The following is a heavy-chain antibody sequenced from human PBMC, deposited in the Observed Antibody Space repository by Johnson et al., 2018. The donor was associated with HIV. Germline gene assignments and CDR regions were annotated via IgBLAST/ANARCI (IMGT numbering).Heavy chain of an antibody. D-gene: IGHD5-18*01. Sequence: QVQLVESGGGLVQPGRSLRLSCAASGFTFSSYAMHWVRQAPGKGLEWVAVISYDGSNKYYADSVKGRFTISRDNSKNTLYLQINSLRPEDSAVYYCAKGEAQEGWIQIRLYAFDFWGQGTLVTVSS. V-gene: IGHV3-30-3*01. CDR1: GFTFSSYA. CDR2: ISYDGSNK. CDR3: AKGEAQEGWIQIRLYAFDF. J-gene: IGHJ3*01.